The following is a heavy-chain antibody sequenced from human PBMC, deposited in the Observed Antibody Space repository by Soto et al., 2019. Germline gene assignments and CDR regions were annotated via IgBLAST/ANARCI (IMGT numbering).Heavy chain of an antibody. D-gene: IGHD2-2*02. V-gene: IGHV1-58*02. CDR2: IVVGSGNT. Sequence: ASVKVSCKASGYTFTGYYMQWVRQARGQRLEWIGWIVVGSGNTNYAQKFQERVTITRDMSTSTAYMELSSLRSEDTAVYYCAADQNTPRLAYYYGMDVWGQGTTVTVSS. J-gene: IGHJ6*02. CDR1: GYTFTGYY. CDR3: AADQNTPRLAYYYGMDV.